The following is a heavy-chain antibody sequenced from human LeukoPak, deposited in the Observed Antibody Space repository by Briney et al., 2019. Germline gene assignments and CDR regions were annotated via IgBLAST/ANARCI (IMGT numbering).Heavy chain of an antibody. Sequence: PSQTLSLTCTVSGGSISSDTYSYNWIRQPPRKGLEWIGYIFHTGNTYYSPSLKSRVTIAIDMSKNQFSLKLSSVTAADTAVYYCARGYSDYPYYFDNWGQGTLVTVSS. CDR3: ARGYSDYPYYFDN. CDR1: GGSISSDTYS. D-gene: IGHD5-12*01. J-gene: IGHJ4*02. CDR2: IFHTGNT. V-gene: IGHV4-30-2*01.